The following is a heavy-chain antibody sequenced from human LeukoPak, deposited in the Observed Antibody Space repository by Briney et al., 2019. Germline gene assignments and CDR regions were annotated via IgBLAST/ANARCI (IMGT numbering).Heavy chain of an antibody. CDR2: IKQDGSEK. CDR3: ARARLTYYYDSSGYPLSY. D-gene: IGHD3-22*01. J-gene: IGHJ4*02. Sequence: GGSLRLSCAASGFTFSSYWISWVRQAPGKGLEWVANIKQDGSEKYYVDSVKGRFTISRDNAKNSLYLQMNSLRAEDTAVYYCARARLTYYYDSSGYPLSYWGQGTLVTVSS. V-gene: IGHV3-7*01. CDR1: GFTFSSYW.